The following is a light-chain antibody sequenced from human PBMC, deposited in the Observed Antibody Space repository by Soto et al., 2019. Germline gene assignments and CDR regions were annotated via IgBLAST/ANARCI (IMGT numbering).Light chain of an antibody. V-gene: IGKV3-15*01. CDR1: ESVSNN. J-gene: IGKJ4*01. CDR3: QQYNEWPRT. Sequence: ELVMTQSPATLSVSPGERATLSCRASESVSNNLAWYQQKFGQAPRLLFYHASTTATVIPARFSGSVSGTELTLTISSLQSEDFALYYCQQYNEWPRTFGGGTKVEIE. CDR2: HAS.